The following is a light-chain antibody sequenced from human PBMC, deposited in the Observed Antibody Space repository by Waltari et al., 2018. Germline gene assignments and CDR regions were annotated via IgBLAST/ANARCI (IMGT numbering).Light chain of an antibody. J-gene: IGLJ2*01. CDR2: DVS. CDR1: SSDVGAYNY. CDR3: SSYTSSSTLDVV. V-gene: IGLV2-14*03. Sequence: QSALPQPASVSGSPGQSITISCTGTSSDVGAYNYVSWYHQHPAKAPKLMIYDVSNRPSGVSNRFSGSKSGNTASLTISGLQAEDEADYYCSSYTSSSTLDVVFGGGTKLTVL.